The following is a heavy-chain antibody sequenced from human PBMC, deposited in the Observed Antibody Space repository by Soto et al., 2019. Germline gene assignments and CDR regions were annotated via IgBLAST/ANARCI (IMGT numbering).Heavy chain of an antibody. CDR2: IFYSGST. CDR3: ARVVTVVVVAAIQDDAFDI. Sequence: PSETMSLTCTVAGGSIISLYWNWIRQTPGKGLEWIGSIFYSGSTTDNPSLKSRVTISVDTSKTQFSLKLTSVTAADTAVYYCARVVTVVVVAAIQDDAFDIWGQGTMVTVSS. CDR1: GGSIISLY. D-gene: IGHD2-15*01. J-gene: IGHJ3*02. V-gene: IGHV4-59*12.